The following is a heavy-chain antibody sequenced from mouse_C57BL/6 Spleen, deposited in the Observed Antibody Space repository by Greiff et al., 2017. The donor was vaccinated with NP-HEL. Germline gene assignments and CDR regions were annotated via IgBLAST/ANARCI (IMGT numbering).Heavy chain of an antibody. CDR1: GFTFSSYA. V-gene: IGHV5-4*01. D-gene: IGHD1-1*01. CDR3: ARERIDYYGNAWFAY. Sequence: EVQRVESGGGLVKPGGSLKLSCAASGFTFSSYAMSWVRQTPEKRLEWVATISDGGSYTYYPDNVKGRFTISRDNAKNNLYLQMSHLKSEDTAMYYCARERIDYYGNAWFAYWGQGTLVTVSA. CDR2: ISDGGSYT. J-gene: IGHJ3*01.